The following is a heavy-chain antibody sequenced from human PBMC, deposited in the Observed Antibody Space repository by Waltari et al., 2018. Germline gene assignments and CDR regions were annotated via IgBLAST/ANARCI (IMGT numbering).Heavy chain of an antibody. V-gene: IGHV1-8*01. CDR2: MNPNSGNT. CDR1: GYTFTSYD. D-gene: IGHD3-22*01. J-gene: IGHJ4*02. CDR3: ARGRRYYDSSGYYYVRDY. Sequence: QVQLVQSGAEVKKPGASVKVSCKASGYTFTSYDINWVRQATGQGLEWMGWMNPNSGNTGYAQKFQGRVTMTRNTSISTAYMELSSLRSEDTAVYYCARGRRYYDSSGYYYVRDYWGQGTLVTVSS.